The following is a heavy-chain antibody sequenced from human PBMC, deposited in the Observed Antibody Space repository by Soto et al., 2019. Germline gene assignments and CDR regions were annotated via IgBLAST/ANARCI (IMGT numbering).Heavy chain of an antibody. Sequence: EVQLVESGGGLVQPGGSLRLSCAASGFTVSNNYLNWVRQAPGKGLEWVSFLDSGGSTYYSDSAKGRFTISKDNTKTTLDLQMQFSGAKDAAVYYWAITGYYFEGRDKYDAFDIGGNVRMVIVS. CDR3: AITGYYFEGRDKYDAFDI. D-gene: IGHD1-20*01. V-gene: IGHV3-66*01. CDR1: GFTVSNNY. CDR2: LDSGGST. J-gene: IGHJ3*02.